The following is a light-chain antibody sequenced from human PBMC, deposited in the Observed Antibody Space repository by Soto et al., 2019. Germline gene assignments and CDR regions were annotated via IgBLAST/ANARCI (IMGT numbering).Light chain of an antibody. CDR2: GAS. CDR1: QSVSSK. CDR3: QQYNNWPPWT. J-gene: IGKJ1*01. V-gene: IGKV3-15*01. Sequence: EIVMTQSPATLSVSPGERATLSCRASQSVSSKLAWYQQKPGQAPRLLIYGASTRAAGIPARFSGSGSGTDFTLTLSSLQSEDVAVYYCQQYNNWPPWTFGQGTKVEIK.